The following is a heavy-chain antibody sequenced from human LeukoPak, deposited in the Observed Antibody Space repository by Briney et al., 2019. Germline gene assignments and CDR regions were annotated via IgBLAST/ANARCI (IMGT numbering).Heavy chain of an antibody. CDR3: AKAELGVDTFFDY. CDR2: IYSGGST. CDR1: GFTVSSNY. J-gene: IGHJ4*02. D-gene: IGHD3-3*01. V-gene: IGHV3-53*01. Sequence: GRSLRLSCAASGFTVSSNYMSWVRQAPGKGLEWVSVIYSGGSTYYADSVKGRFTISRDNSKNTLYLQMNSLRAEDTAFYYCAKAELGVDTFFDYWGQGTLVTVSS.